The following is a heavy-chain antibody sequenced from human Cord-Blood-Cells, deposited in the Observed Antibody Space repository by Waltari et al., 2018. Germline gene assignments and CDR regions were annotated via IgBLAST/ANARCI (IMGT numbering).Heavy chain of an antibody. V-gene: IGHV1-24*01. CDR3: ATADSAKLGINY. D-gene: IGHD7-27*01. CDR1: GYTLTQLS. CDR2: FDPEDGET. Sequence: QVPLGPSGAEGKKPGAPVKVPCKVSGYTLTQLSMHAVRQAPGKGLDLMGVFDPEDGETIYAQKFQGRVTMTEDTSTDTAYMELSSLRSEDTAVYYCATADSAKLGINYWGQGTLVTVSS. J-gene: IGHJ4*02.